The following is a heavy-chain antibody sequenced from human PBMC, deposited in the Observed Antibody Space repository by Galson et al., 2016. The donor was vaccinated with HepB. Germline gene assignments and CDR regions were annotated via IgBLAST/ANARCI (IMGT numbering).Heavy chain of an antibody. D-gene: IGHD6-13*01. CDR2: VSGSGDNT. CDR3: AKGRSAIAAAGLNY. Sequence: LRLSCAASGFTFSSYAMNWVRQAPGKGLEWVSVVSGSGDNTYYADSVKGRLTISRDNSNNTLFLQMNSLRVEDTAVYYCAKGRSAIAAAGLNYWGQGTLVTVSS. V-gene: IGHV3-23*01. CDR1: GFTFSSYA. J-gene: IGHJ4*02.